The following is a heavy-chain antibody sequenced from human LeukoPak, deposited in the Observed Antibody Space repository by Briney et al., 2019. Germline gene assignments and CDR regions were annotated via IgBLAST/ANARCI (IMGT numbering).Heavy chain of an antibody. D-gene: IGHD3-3*01. CDR3: AREKSLGDFWSGYSEY. CDR2: IIPIFGTA. J-gene: IGHJ4*02. V-gene: IGHV1-69*01. Sequence: GASVKVSCKASGGTFSSYAISRVRQAPGQGLEWMGGIIPIFGTANYAQKFQGRVTITADESTSTAYMELSSLRSEDTAVYYCAREKSLGDFWSGYSEYWGQGTLVTVSS. CDR1: GGTFSSYA.